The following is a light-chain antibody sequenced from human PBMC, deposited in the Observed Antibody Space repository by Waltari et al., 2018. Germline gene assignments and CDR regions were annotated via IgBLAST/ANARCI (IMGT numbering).Light chain of an antibody. J-gene: IGKJ4*01. CDR3: QQGNDFPLT. CDR2: DAS. CDR1: QDISRW. Sequence: DIQMTQSPSSVSASVGDRVIMTCRASQDISRWGAWYQQKPGQAPKFLLYDASTLQSGVPSRFSGSGSGTDFTLTISSLQPEDFATYYCQQGNDFPLTFGGGTKVEI. V-gene: IGKV1-12*01.